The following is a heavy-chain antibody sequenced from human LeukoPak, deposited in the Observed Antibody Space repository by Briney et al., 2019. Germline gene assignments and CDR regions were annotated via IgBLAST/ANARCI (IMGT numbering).Heavy chain of an antibody. Sequence: GRSLRLSCAASGFTFSSYAMHWVRQAPGKGLEWVAVISYDGSNKYYADSVKGRFTISRDNSKNTMYLQMNSLRAEDTAVSYCAREYSNHKTNWFDPWGQGTLVTVSS. J-gene: IGHJ5*02. CDR2: ISYDGSNK. CDR3: AREYSNHKTNWFDP. CDR1: GFTFSSYA. V-gene: IGHV3-30*01. D-gene: IGHD4-11*01.